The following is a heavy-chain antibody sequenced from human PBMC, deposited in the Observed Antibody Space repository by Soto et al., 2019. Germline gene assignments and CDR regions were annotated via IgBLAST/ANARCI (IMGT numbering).Heavy chain of an antibody. CDR3: ARARYYGSGSLDAFDI. J-gene: IGHJ3*02. D-gene: IGHD3-10*01. Sequence: QVQLVQSGAEVKKPGASVKVSCKASGYTFTGYYMHWVRQAPGQGLDWMGWINPNSGGTNYAQKFQGRVTMTRDTSISTAYMELSRLRSDDTAVYYCARARYYGSGSLDAFDIWGQGTMVTVSS. V-gene: IGHV1-2*02. CDR1: GYTFTGYY. CDR2: INPNSGGT.